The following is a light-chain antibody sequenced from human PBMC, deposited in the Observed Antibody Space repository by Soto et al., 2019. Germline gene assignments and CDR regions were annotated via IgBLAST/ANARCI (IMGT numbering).Light chain of an antibody. CDR2: GAS. Sequence: EIVLTQSPGTLSLSPGERATLSCMASQSVSSSYLAWYQQKPGQAPRLLIYGASSRATGIPDRFSGSGSGTDFTLTISRLEPEDFAVYYCQQGSTFGQGTKLEIK. V-gene: IGKV3-20*01. CDR1: QSVSSSY. J-gene: IGKJ2*01. CDR3: QQGST.